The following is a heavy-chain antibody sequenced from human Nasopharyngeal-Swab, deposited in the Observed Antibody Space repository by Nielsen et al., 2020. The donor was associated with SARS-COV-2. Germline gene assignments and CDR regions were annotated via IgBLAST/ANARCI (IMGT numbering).Heavy chain of an antibody. J-gene: IGHJ6*02. Sequence: GESLKISCAASGFTFSSYGMHWVRQAPGKGLEGVAVIWYDGSNKYYADSVKGRFTISRDNSKNTLYLQMNSLRAEDTAVYYCARDGAPGDSGSYYGMDVWGQGTTVTVSS. CDR2: IWYDGSNK. CDR1: GFTFSSYG. CDR3: ARDGAPGDSGSYYGMDV. D-gene: IGHD1-26*01. V-gene: IGHV3-33*01.